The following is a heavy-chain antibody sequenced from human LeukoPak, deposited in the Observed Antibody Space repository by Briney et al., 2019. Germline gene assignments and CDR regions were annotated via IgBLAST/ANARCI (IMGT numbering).Heavy chain of an antibody. V-gene: IGHV1-18*01. J-gene: IGHJ4*02. CDR1: GYTFTSYG. Sequence: RASVKVSCKASGYTFTSYGISWVRQAPGQGLEWMGWISAYNGNTNYAQKLLGRVTMTTDTSTSTAYMELRSLRSDDTAVYYCARGRGRYCSSTSCLIQGDYWGQGTLVTVSS. CDR3: ARGRGRYCSSTSCLIQGDY. D-gene: IGHD2-2*01. CDR2: ISAYNGNT.